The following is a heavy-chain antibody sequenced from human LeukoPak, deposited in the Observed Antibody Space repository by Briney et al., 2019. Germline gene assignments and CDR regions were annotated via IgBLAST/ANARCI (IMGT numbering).Heavy chain of an antibody. J-gene: IGHJ3*02. CDR2: ISISSNYI. CDR1: GFTVGSNY. V-gene: IGHV3-21*01. D-gene: IGHD3-3*01. Sequence: GGSLRLSCAGSGFTVGSNYMSWVRQAPGKGLEWVSSISISSNYIYYTDSVKGRFTISRDNAKNSLYLQMNSLRAEDTAVYYCARGSRFGVVERDAFDIWGQGTMVTVSS. CDR3: ARGSRFGVVERDAFDI.